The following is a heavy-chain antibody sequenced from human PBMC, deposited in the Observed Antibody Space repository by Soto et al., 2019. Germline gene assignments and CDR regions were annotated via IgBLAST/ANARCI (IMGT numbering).Heavy chain of an antibody. Sequence: PSETLSLTCAVYGGSFSGYYWSWIRQPPGKGLEWIGEINHTGSTNYNPPLKSRVTMSVDASKNQFSLKLSSVTAADTAVYYCARGPRDSSPLYWGQGTLVPVSS. CDR3: ARGPRDSSPLY. CDR2: INHTGST. J-gene: IGHJ4*02. V-gene: IGHV4-34*01. CDR1: GGSFSGYY. D-gene: IGHD6-13*01.